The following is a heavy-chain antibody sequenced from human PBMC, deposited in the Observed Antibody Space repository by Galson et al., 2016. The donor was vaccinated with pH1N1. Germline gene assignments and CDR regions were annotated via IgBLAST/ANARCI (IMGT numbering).Heavy chain of an antibody. Sequence: LSLTCTVSGGSISSDSYYWSWIRQPAGKGLEWIGRIYTSGTTNYNPSLKSRVTISVDTSKNQFSLKLSSVTAADTAVYYCAGEDRIAAVGSTGYYYYGMDVWGQGTTVTVSS. CDR3: AGEDRIAAVGSTGYYYYGMDV. J-gene: IGHJ6*02. CDR2: IYTSGTT. CDR1: GGSISSDSYY. D-gene: IGHD6-13*01. V-gene: IGHV4-61*02.